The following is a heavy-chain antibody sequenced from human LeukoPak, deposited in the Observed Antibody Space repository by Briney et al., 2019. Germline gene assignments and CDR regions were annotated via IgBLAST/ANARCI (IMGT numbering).Heavy chain of an antibody. Sequence: PGGSLRLSCAASGFTVSSNYMSWVRRAPGKGLEWVSVIYSGGSTYYADSVKGRFTISRDNPKNTLYLQMNSLRAEDTAVYYCAKQYYYDSSGYSYWGQGTLVTVSS. J-gene: IGHJ4*02. V-gene: IGHV3-53*01. CDR3: AKQYYYDSSGYSY. CDR1: GFTVSSNY. CDR2: IYSGGST. D-gene: IGHD3-22*01.